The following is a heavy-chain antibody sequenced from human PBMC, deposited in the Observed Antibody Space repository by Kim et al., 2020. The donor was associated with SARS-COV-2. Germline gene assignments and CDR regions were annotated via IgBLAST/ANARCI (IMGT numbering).Heavy chain of an antibody. J-gene: IGHJ6*02. D-gene: IGHD6-6*01. CDR3: ARDRGYSSSSEGDYYYYYGMDV. V-gene: IGHV4-59*13. CDR2: IYYSGST. CDR1: GGSISSYY. Sequence: SETLSLTCTVSGGSISSYYWSWIRQPPGKGLEWIGYIYYSGSTNYNPSLKSRVTISVDTSKNQFSLKLSSVTAADTAVYYCARDRGYSSSSEGDYYYYYGMDVWGQGTTVTVSS.